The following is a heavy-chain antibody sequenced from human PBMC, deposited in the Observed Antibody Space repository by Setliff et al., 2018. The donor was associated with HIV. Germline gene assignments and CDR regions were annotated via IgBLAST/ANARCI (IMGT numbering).Heavy chain of an antibody. CDR1: GGSISSKDHY. Sequence: PSETLSLTCTVSGGSISSKDHYWGWIWQSPGKGLEWIATIYFRGSAYYNPSLRSRVTISVDTSKNQFSLRLTSVTAADTAMYYCARHDFWSGYHNWFDPWGQGTLVTVSS. CDR2: IYFRGSA. D-gene: IGHD3-3*01. CDR3: ARHDFWSGYHNWFDP. V-gene: IGHV4-39*01. J-gene: IGHJ5*02.